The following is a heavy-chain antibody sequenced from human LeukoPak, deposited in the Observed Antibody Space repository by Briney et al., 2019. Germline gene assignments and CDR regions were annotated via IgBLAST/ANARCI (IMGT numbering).Heavy chain of an antibody. CDR1: GGSFSGYY. J-gene: IGHJ4*02. Sequence: SETLSLTCAVYGGSFSGYYWSWIRQPPGKGLEWIGEINHSGSTNYTPSLKSRVTISVDTSKTQFALKLSSVTAADKAVYFCARGEIPDYWGQGTLVTVSS. CDR3: ARGEIPDY. CDR2: INHSGST. D-gene: IGHD5-24*01. V-gene: IGHV4-34*01.